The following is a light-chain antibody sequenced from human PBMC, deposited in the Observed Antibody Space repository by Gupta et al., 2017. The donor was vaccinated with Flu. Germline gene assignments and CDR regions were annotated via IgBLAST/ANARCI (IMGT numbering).Light chain of an antibody. Sequence: DIVMTQSPSSLAVSLGERATIHCKSSQSVLYSSNNKNYLAWYQQRPGQPPKLLIYWASTRKSGVPDRFSGRGSGTDFTLTISSLQAEDVAVYYCQQDYSTPWTFGQGTKVEIK. CDR2: WAS. J-gene: IGKJ1*01. CDR1: QSVLYSSNNKNY. V-gene: IGKV4-1*01. CDR3: QQDYSTPWT.